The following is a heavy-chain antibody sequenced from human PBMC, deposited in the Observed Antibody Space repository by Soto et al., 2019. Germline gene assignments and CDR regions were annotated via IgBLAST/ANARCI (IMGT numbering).Heavy chain of an antibody. CDR3: ARAPGGSSSAALDY. V-gene: IGHV1-69*02. Sequence: SVKVSCKASGGTFSSYTISWVRQAPGQGLEWMGRIIPILGIANYAQKFQGRVTITADKSTSTAYMELSSLRSEDTAVYYCARAPGGSSSAALDYWGQGTLVTVSS. CDR1: GGTFSSYT. CDR2: IIPILGIA. D-gene: IGHD6-6*01. J-gene: IGHJ4*02.